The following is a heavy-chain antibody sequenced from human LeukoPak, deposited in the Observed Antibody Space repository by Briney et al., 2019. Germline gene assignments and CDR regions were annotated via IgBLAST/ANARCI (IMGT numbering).Heavy chain of an antibody. V-gene: IGHV5-51*01. J-gene: IGHJ4*02. CDR1: GYSFTSYW. D-gene: IGHD4-17*01. CDR3: ARRISGLMTTVTAFDY. CDR2: IYPGDSDT. Sequence: GESLQISCKGSGYSFTSYWVGWVRQMPGKGLEWMGIIYPGDSDTRYSPSFQGQVTISADKSISTAYLQWSSLKASDTAMYYCARRISGLMTTVTAFDYWGQGTLVTVSS.